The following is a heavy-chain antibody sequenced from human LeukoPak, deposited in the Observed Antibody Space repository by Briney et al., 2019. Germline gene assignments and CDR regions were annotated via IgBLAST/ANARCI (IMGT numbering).Heavy chain of an antibody. J-gene: IGHJ4*02. CDR3: AREIGDYYDSSGYRTYYFDY. V-gene: IGHV4-4*07. CDR1: GGSISSYY. CDR2: IYTSGST. D-gene: IGHD3-22*01. Sequence: SETLSLTCTVSGGSISSYYWSWIRQPAGKGLEWIGRIYTSGSTNYNPSLKSRVTMSVDTSKNQISLKLSSVTAADTAVYYCAREIGDYYDSSGYRTYYFDYWSQGTLVTVSS.